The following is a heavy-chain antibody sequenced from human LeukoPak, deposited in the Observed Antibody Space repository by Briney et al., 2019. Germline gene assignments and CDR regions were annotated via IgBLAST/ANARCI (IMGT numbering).Heavy chain of an antibody. Sequence: GGSLRLPCAASGFTFDDYAMHWVRQAPGKGLEWVSGISGNSGIIDYADSVKGRFTISRDNAKNSLYLQMNSLRAEDTALYYCAKDTQETVSAHNLFDPWGQGTLVTVSS. J-gene: IGHJ5*02. CDR2: ISGNSGII. D-gene: IGHD4-17*01. V-gene: IGHV3-9*01. CDR1: GFTFDDYA. CDR3: AKDTQETVSAHNLFDP.